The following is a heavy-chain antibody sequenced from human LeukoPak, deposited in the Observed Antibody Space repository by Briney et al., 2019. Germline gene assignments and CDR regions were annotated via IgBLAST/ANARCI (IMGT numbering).Heavy chain of an antibody. J-gene: IGHJ4*02. Sequence: GGSLKLSCAASGFTFSGSAMHWVRQASGKGLEWVGRIRSKANSYATAYAASVKGRFTISRDDSKNTAYLQMNSLKTEDTAVYYCTSEPDITMIVAAMDYWGQGTLVTVSS. D-gene: IGHD3-22*01. CDR2: IRSKANSYAT. CDR3: TSEPDITMIVAAMDY. V-gene: IGHV3-73*01. CDR1: GFTFSGSA.